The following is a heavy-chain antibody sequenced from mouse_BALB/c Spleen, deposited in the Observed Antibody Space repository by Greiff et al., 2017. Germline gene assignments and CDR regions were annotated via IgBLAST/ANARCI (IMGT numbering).Heavy chain of an antibody. Sequence: EESGPGLVKPSQSLSLTCSVTGYSITSGYYWNWIRQFPGNKLEWMGYISYDGSNNYNPSLKNRISITRDTSKNQFFLKLNSVTTEDTATYYCAREGDEGNYFDYWGQGTTLTVSS. CDR3: AREGDEGNYFDY. J-gene: IGHJ2*01. D-gene: IGHD3-3*01. CDR1: GYSITSGYY. CDR2: ISYDGSN. V-gene: IGHV3-6*02.